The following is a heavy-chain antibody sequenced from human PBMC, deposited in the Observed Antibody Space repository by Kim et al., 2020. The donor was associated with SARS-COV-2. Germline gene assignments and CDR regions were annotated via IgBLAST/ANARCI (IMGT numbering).Heavy chain of an antibody. CDR1: GYNFPTYW. D-gene: IGHD6-19*01. J-gene: IGHJ4*02. CDR3: ARASSGWANANHLDY. CDR2: IYPGDSDT. Sequence: GESLKISCKGSGYNFPTYWIGWVRQMPGKGLEWMGIIYPGDSDTKYSPSFQGQVTISVDNSISTAYLQWTSLKASDTAIYYCARASSGWANANHLDYWGRGTLVTVSS. V-gene: IGHV5-51*01.